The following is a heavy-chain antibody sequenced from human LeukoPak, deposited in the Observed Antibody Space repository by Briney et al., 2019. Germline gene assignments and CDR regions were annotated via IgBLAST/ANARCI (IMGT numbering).Heavy chain of an antibody. CDR2: ISASGGMM. J-gene: IGHJ4*02. D-gene: IGHD4/OR15-4a*01. CDR3: ARHMVLSPCDY. Sequence: PGGSLRLSCAASGFRFDDFYVSWIRQVPGKGLEWISFISASGGMMDHADSVKGRFTISRDNAKNSVHLEMNNLKAGDTAVYHCARHMVLSPCDYWGPGTLVTVSS. CDR1: GFRFDDFY. V-gene: IGHV3-11*01.